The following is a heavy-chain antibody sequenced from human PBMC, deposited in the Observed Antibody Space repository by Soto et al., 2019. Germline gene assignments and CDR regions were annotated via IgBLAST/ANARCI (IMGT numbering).Heavy chain of an antibody. J-gene: IGHJ6*03. CDR2: IYYSWST. CDR1: GGSISSGGYY. V-gene: IGHV4-31*03. Sequence: SETLSLTCTVSGGSISSGGYYWSWIRQHPGKGLEWIGYIYYSWSTYYNPSLKSRVTISVDTSKNQFSLKLSSVTAADTAVYYCAREAPITIFGVAKAGFYYYYYMDVWGKGTTVTVSS. D-gene: IGHD3-3*01. CDR3: AREAPITIFGVAKAGFYYYYYMDV.